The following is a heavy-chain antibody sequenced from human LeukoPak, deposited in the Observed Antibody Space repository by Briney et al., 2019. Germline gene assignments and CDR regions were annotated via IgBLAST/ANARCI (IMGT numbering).Heavy chain of an antibody. CDR2: ISRNGGST. Sequence: PGGSLRLSCAASGFSFSSYGMNWVRQAPGKGLEWVSTISRNGGSTYYTDSVKGRSTISRDNSKNILYLQMNSLRADDTAVYFCAKVTVGATFAFDYWGQGTLVTVSS. J-gene: IGHJ4*02. V-gene: IGHV3-23*01. CDR3: AKVTVGATFAFDY. CDR1: GFSFSSYG. D-gene: IGHD1-26*01.